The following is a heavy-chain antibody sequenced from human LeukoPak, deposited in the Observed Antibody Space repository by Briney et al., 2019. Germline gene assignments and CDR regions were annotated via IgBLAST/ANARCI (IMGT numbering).Heavy chain of an antibody. CDR2: TEGDGSTT. D-gene: IGHD3-9*01. CDR1: GFTFSTFW. CDR3: ARGWVPSDISMN. Sequence: PGWSLTLSCPASGFTFSTFWMHWVRQPAGKGLVWVSRTEGDGSTTEYTDSGKGRLSISRDHAKNPLYLQMNSLRAQDTAVYYCARGWVPSDISMNWGQGTVVTVSS. J-gene: IGHJ4*03. V-gene: IGHV3-74*01.